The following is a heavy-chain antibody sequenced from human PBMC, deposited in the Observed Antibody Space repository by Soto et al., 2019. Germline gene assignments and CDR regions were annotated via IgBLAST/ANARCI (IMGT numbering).Heavy chain of an antibody. CDR2: ISPTKGNT. Sequence: QVQLVQSGPEVKKPGASVKVSCKTSGYTFTSYGIAWVRQAPGQGLEWMGWISPTKGNTYYAQKFQGRAPMTTDTPTSTAYMELRCLRSDDPALYFCFTRSPAFDFWGHGTLVTVSS. CDR1: GYTFTSYG. J-gene: IGHJ4*01. V-gene: IGHV1-18*01. CDR3: FTRSPAFDF.